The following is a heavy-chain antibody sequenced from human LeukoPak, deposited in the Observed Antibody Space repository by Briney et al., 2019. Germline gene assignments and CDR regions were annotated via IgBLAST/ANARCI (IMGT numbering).Heavy chain of an antibody. CDR1: GFTFSSYV. Sequence: GSLRLSCAASGFTFSSYVMSWIRQPPGKGLEWIGEINHSGSTNYNPSLKSRVTISVDTSKNQFSLKLSSVTAADTAVYYCARNPTYRSFDYWGQGTLVTVSS. CDR3: ARNPTYRSFDY. V-gene: IGHV4-34*01. CDR2: INHSGST. J-gene: IGHJ4*02.